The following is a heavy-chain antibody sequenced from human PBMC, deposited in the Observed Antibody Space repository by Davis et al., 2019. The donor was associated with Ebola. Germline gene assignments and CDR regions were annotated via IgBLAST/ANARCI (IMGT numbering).Heavy chain of an antibody. J-gene: IGHJ4*02. D-gene: IGHD5-12*01. CDR3: ARMGGSAYFDY. CDR1: GFTFSSYG. Sequence: PGGSLRLSCAASGFTFSSYGMHWVRQAPGKGLEWVAVISYDGSNKYYADSVKGRFTISRDNSKNTLYLQMNSLRAEDTAVYYCARMGGSAYFDYWGQGTLVTVSS. CDR2: ISYDGSNK. V-gene: IGHV3-30*03.